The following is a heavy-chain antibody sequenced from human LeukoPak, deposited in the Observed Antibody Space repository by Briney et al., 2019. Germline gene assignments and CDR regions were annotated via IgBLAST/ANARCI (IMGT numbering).Heavy chain of an antibody. D-gene: IGHD6-19*01. CDR2: ISSSSSYL. J-gene: IGHJ4*02. Sequence: GGSLRLSCAASGFTFSSYSMNWVRQAPGKGLEWVSSISSSSSYLYYADSVKGRFTISRDYAKNSLYLQMNSLRADDTAVYYCANQWLAPFDYWGQGTLVTVSS. CDR3: ANQWLAPFDY. CDR1: GFTFSSYS. V-gene: IGHV3-21*01.